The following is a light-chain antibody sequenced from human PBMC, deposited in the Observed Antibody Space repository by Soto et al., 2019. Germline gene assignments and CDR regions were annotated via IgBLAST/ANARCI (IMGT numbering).Light chain of an antibody. CDR1: QGFSNA. V-gene: IGKV1-27*01. CDR3: QKYDTAPLT. CDR2: AAS. J-gene: IGKJ4*01. Sequence: DFQLTQSPSSLSASVGDRVTITCRASQGFSNALAWFQQKPGKVPKLLLYAASTLQSGVPSRFSGSGSGTEFTITISSLQPEDVATYYCQKYDTAPLTFGGGTKAEIK.